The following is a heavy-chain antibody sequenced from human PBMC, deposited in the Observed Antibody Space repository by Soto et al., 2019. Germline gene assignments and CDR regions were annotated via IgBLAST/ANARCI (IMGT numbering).Heavy chain of an antibody. D-gene: IGHD2-15*01. CDR3: ARQSFCSPGTCYPGTDF. CDR1: GYNFTSYW. V-gene: IGHV5-10-1*01. J-gene: IGHJ4*02. CDR2: IDPSDSYT. Sequence: GESLKISCKGSGYNFTSYWISWVRQMPGKGLDWMGRIDPSDSYTNYSPSFEGHVTISADKSISTAYLQWSSLKASDTAMYYCARQSFCSPGTCYPGTDFWGQRTLVTVSS.